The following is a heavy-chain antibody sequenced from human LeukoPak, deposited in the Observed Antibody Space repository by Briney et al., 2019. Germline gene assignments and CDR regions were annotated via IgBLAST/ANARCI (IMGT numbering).Heavy chain of an antibody. V-gene: IGHV3-30-3*01. CDR1: GSTSSSYA. D-gene: IGHD1-26*01. J-gene: IGHJ4*02. Sequence: GPLRLSGAASGSTSSSYAMHWVRQGPGKGLEWVAVILYDGSNKYYADSVTGRLTISRDNSTNTLYLQRNSLRAEHTALYYSAAPPVGGATRDYWGQGTLVTVSS. CDR2: ILYDGSNK. CDR3: AAPPVGGATRDY.